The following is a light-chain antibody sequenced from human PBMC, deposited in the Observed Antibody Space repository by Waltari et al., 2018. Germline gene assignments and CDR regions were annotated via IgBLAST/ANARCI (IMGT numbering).Light chain of an antibody. J-gene: IGKJ4*01. V-gene: IGKV3-11*01. Sequence: EIVLTPSPPTPSLSPGRRATLSCRASQSLITYLAWYQQKPGQAPRLLIYDASNRVTGIPARFSGSGSGTDFTLTISSLEPEDFAVYYCQQRYNWPVTFGGGTKVEIK. CDR3: QQRYNWPVT. CDR1: QSLITY. CDR2: DAS.